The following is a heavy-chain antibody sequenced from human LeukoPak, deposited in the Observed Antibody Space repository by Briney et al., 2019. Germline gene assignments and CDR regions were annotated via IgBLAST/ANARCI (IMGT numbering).Heavy chain of an antibody. Sequence: SETLSLTCTVSGGSISRYYWNWIRQPAGKGLEWIGRIYTSGSGSTNYNPSLKSRVTISVDTSKNQFSLKLSSVTAADTAVYYCARVNREMATITPWGQGTLVTVSS. CDR3: ARVNREMATITP. V-gene: IGHV4-4*07. J-gene: IGHJ4*02. D-gene: IGHD5-24*01. CDR1: GGSISRYY. CDR2: IYTSGSGST.